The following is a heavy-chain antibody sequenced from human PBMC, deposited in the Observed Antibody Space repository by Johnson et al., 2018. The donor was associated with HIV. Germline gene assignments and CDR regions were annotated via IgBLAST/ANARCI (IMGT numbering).Heavy chain of an antibody. Sequence: VHLVESGGGLVQPGRSLRLSCAASGFTFDDYGMSWVRQAPGKGLEWVCGINWRGGSTGYADSVKGRFTISRDNAKNSLYLQMNSLRTEDTAVYYCARDGTTGPSGDAFDIWGQGTMVTVSS. CDR2: INWRGGST. CDR1: GFTFDDYG. J-gene: IGHJ3*02. V-gene: IGHV3-20*04. CDR3: ARDGTTGPSGDAFDI. D-gene: IGHD4-17*01.